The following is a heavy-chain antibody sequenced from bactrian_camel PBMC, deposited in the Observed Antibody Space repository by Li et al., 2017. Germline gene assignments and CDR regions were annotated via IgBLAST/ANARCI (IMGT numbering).Heavy chain of an antibody. J-gene: IGHJ4*01. CDR3: NIYRSVRCPEYHD. CDR1: DHFFSDHS. CDR2: FDSDGAT. V-gene: IGHV3S53*01. Sequence: HVQLVESGGGSVQSGGSLRLSCVAHDHFFSDHSACRLGWYRQEPGKERGLVSTFDSDGATFNADSVKGRFTISQDNAKNTVYLQMNSLKPEDTAMYYCNIYRSVRCPEYHDWGQGTQVTVS.